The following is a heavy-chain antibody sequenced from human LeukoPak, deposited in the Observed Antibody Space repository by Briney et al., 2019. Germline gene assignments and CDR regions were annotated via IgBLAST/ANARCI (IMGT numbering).Heavy chain of an antibody. CDR3: ASSKEYYDFWSGYEKPYYYMDV. D-gene: IGHD3-3*01. V-gene: IGHV3-33*01. CDR1: GFIFSSFG. J-gene: IGHJ6*03. Sequence: GGSLRLSCAASGFIFSSFGMHWVRQAPGKGLEWVAVIWHDGSYKYYLDSVKGRFTISRDNAKNSLYLQMNSLRAEDMAVYYCASSKEYYDFWSGYEKPYYYMDVWGKGTTVTVSS. CDR2: IWHDGSYK.